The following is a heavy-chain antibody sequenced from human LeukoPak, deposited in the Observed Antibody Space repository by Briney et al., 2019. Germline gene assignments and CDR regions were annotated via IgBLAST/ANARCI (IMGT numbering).Heavy chain of an antibody. V-gene: IGHV4-34*01. CDR2: INHSGST. J-gene: IGHJ3*02. CDR1: GGSFSGYY. Sequence: SETLSLTCAVYGGSFSGYYWSWIRQPPGKGLEWIGEINHSGSTNYNPSLKSRVTIPVDTSKNQFSLKLSSVTAADTAVYYCAGEAIGGQQADAFDIWGQGTMVTVSS. CDR3: AGEAIGGQQADAFDI. D-gene: IGHD3-16*01.